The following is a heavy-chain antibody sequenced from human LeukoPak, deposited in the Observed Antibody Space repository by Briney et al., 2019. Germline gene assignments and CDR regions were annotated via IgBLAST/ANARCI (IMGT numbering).Heavy chain of an antibody. CDR1: GFTVSSNY. CDR3: ARSSADWNNFDY. Sequence: PGGSLRLSCAASGFTVSSNYMSWVRQAPGKGLEWVSVIYSGGSTYYADSVKGRFTISRDNSKNTLYLQMNSLRAEDTAVYYCARSSADWNNFDYWGQGTLVTVSS. V-gene: IGHV3-66*01. CDR2: IYSGGST. J-gene: IGHJ4*02. D-gene: IGHD1/OR15-1a*01.